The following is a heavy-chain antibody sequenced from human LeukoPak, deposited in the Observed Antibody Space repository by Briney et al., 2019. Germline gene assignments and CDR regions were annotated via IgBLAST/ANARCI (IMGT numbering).Heavy chain of an antibody. CDR3: ARHQHQLVTGYDY. J-gene: IGHJ4*02. CDR2: SCTSGST. CDR1: GGSISSYC. V-gene: IGHV4-4*09. Sequence: SETLSLTCTVSGGSISSYCWNWIRQPPGKGLEWIGYSCTSGSTNYNPFLMSRVTISVDTSKNQFSLKLISVTAADTAVYYCARHQHQLVTGYDYWGQGTLVTVSS. D-gene: IGHD6-13*01.